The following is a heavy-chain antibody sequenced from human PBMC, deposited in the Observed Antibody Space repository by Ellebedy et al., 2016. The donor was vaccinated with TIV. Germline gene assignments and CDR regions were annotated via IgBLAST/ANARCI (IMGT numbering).Heavy chain of an antibody. CDR2: INPSGGST. Sequence: ASVKVSXXASGYTFTSYYMHWVRQAPGQGLEWMGIINPSGGSTSYAQKFQGRVTMTRDTSTSAVYMELSSLRSEDTAVYYCARGELGPTQPLLFDYWGQGTLVTVSS. D-gene: IGHD7-27*01. CDR1: GYTFTSYY. CDR3: ARGELGPTQPLLFDY. V-gene: IGHV1-46*03. J-gene: IGHJ4*02.